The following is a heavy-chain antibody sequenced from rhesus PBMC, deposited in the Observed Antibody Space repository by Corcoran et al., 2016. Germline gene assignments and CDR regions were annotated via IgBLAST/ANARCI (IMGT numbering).Heavy chain of an antibody. V-gene: IGHV3S25*01. CDR2: MNSGEGIT. J-gene: IGHJ4*01. CDR1: GFTFSTYW. Sequence: EVQLVESGGGLAKPGGSLRLSCAASGFTFSTYWMNWVRQAPGKGLEWVSAMNSGEGITYDAVSVESRFTITRDNSKNTLSLQMNSLRAEDTAVYYCAKKVAAAWYFDYWGQGVLVTVSS. CDR3: AKKVAAAWYFDY. D-gene: IGHD4-29*01.